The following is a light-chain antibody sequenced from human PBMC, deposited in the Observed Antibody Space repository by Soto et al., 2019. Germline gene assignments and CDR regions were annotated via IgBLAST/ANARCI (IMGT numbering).Light chain of an antibody. CDR3: AAWDDSLSGYV. V-gene: IGLV1-47*01. J-gene: IGLJ1*01. Sequence: QSVLTQPPSASGTPGQRVTISCSGSSSNIRSNYVYWYHQLPGTAPKLLIYRKSLRPSGVPDRFSGSKSGTSASLAIGGLRSEDEADYFCAAWDDSLSGYVFGTGTKLTVL. CDR1: SSNIRSNY. CDR2: RKS.